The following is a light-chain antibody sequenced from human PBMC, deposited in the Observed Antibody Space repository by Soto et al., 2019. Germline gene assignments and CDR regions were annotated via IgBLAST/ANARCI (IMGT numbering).Light chain of an antibody. V-gene: IGKV1-39*01. CDR3: HQSYSTPQGT. J-gene: IGKJ2*02. Sequence: DIQMTQSPSSLSASVGDRVTITCRASQSISSYLNWYQQKPGKAPKLLIYAASSLQSGVPSRFSGSVSGTEFTLSISRLQPEDFATYSCHQSYSTPQGTFGQGTKLEIK. CDR2: AAS. CDR1: QSISSY.